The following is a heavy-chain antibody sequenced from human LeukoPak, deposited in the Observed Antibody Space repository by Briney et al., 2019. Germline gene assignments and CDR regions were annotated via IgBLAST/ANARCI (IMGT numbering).Heavy chain of an antibody. J-gene: IGHJ6*02. D-gene: IGHD3-9*01. CDR1: GGTFSSYA. Sequence: GSSVKVSCKASGGTFSSYAISWVRQAPGQGLEWMGRIIPILGIANYAQKFQGRVTITADKSTSTAYMELSSLRSEDTAVYYCARGVRYFDWSREYYYYGMDVWGQGTTVTVSS. CDR3: ARGVRYFDWSREYYYYGMDV. V-gene: IGHV1-69*04. CDR2: IIPILGIA.